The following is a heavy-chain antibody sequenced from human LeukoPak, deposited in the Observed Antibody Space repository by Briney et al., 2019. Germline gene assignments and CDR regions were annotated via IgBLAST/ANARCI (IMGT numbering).Heavy chain of an antibody. CDR2: MNPNSGNT. Sequence: ASVKVSCKASGYTFTSYDINWVRQATGQGLEWMGWMNPNSGNTGYAQKFQGRVTMTRNTSISTAYMELSSPRSEDTAVYYCARAGSSLYYYDSSGYYPLGYWGQGTLVTVSS. V-gene: IGHV1-8*01. J-gene: IGHJ4*02. D-gene: IGHD3-22*01. CDR3: ARAGSSLYYYDSSGYYPLGY. CDR1: GYTFTSYD.